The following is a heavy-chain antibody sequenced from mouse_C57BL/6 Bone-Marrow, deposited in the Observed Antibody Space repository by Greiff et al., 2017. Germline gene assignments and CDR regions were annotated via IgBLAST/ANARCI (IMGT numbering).Heavy chain of an antibody. CDR1: GFTFSDYY. CDR3: ASRMDY. CDR2: ISNGGGST. Sequence: EVQLVESGGGLVQPGGSLKLSCAASGFTFSDYYMYWVRQTPEKRLEWVAYISNGGGSTYYPDTVKGRFTISRDNAKNTLYLQMSRLKSEDTAMYYCASRMDYWGQGTSVTVSS. J-gene: IGHJ4*01. V-gene: IGHV5-12*01.